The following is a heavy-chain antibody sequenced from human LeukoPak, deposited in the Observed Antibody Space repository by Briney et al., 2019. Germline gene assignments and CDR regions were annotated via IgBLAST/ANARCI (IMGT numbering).Heavy chain of an antibody. J-gene: IGHJ3*02. V-gene: IGHV3-21*01. CDR1: GFTFSSYS. D-gene: IGHD3-22*01. CDR2: ISSSSSYI. Sequence: GGSLRLSCAASGFTFSSYSMNWVRQAPGKGLEWVSSISSSSSYIYYADSVKGRFTISRDNAKNSLYLQMNSLRAEDTAVYYCARVSNYYDSSGLIFDAFDIWGQGTMVTDSS. CDR3: ARVSNYYDSSGLIFDAFDI.